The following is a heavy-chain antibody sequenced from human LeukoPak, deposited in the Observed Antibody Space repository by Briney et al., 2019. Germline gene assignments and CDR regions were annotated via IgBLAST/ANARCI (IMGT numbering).Heavy chain of an antibody. CDR1: GGTFSSYA. J-gene: IGHJ6*02. Sequence: SVKVSCKASGGTFSSYAISWVRQAPGRGLEWMGRIIPILGIANYAQKFQGRVTITADKSTSTAYMELSSLRSEDTAVYYCARVRSRGYYDSSGYLLYGMDVWGQGTTVTVSS. D-gene: IGHD3-22*01. CDR3: ARVRSRGYYDSSGYLLYGMDV. V-gene: IGHV1-69*04. CDR2: IIPILGIA.